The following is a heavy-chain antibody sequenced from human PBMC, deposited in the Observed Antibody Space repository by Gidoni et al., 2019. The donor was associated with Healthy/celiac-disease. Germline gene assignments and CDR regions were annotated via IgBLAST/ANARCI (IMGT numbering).Heavy chain of an antibody. CDR3: ARVYYDISGYFMDV. D-gene: IGHD3-22*01. CDR2: IYHSGST. Sequence: QLQLQESGAGLVKHSQTLSLTCAVPGGYISSGGYSWSWIRQPPGKGLEWIVYIYHSGSTYHNPSLKSRVTISVDRPKNQFSLKLSSVTAADTAVYYCARVYYDISGYFMDVWGQGTTVTVSS. J-gene: IGHJ6*02. V-gene: IGHV4-30-2*01. CDR1: GGYISSGGYS.